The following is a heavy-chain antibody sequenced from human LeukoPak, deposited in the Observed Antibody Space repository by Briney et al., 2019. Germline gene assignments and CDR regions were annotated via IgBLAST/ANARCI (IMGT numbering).Heavy chain of an antibody. J-gene: IGHJ6*02. Sequence: SETLSLTCTVSGGSISSINYYWGWIRQPPGKGLEWIGSIYYSGSTYYNPSLKSRVTISVDTSKNQFSLKLSSVTAADTAVYYCARDGGYDSSGYSYYYYGMDVWGQGTTVTVSS. CDR1: GGSISSINYY. D-gene: IGHD3-22*01. CDR2: IYYSGST. CDR3: ARDGGYDSSGYSYYYYGMDV. V-gene: IGHV4-39*07.